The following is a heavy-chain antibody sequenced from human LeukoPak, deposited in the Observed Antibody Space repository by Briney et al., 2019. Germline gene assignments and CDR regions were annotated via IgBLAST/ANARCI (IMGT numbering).Heavy chain of an antibody. V-gene: IGHV3-48*03. D-gene: IGHD4-17*01. Sequence: GGSLRLSCAGSGFPFSSYEMNWLRQAPGKGLEWVSHIDSSGITIYYGDSVKGRFTISRDNAKNSIYLQMDSLRVEDTAIYYCARDSVGDLLDYWGQGTPVTVTS. J-gene: IGHJ4*02. CDR1: GFPFSSYE. CDR3: ARDSVGDLLDY. CDR2: IDSSGITI.